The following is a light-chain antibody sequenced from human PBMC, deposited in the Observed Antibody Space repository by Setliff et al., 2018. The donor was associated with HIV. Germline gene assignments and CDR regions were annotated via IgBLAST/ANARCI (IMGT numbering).Light chain of an antibody. CDR2: EVS. V-gene: IGLV2-14*01. J-gene: IGLJ3*02. CDR3: SSYTSSSTWV. Sequence: QFVLAQPASVSGSPGQSITIPCTGTSSDVGSYNYVSWYQQHPGKAPKLMIYEVSNRPSGVSNRFSGSKSGNTASLTISGLQAEDEGDYYCSSYTSSSTWVFGGGTKVTVL. CDR1: SSDVGSYNY.